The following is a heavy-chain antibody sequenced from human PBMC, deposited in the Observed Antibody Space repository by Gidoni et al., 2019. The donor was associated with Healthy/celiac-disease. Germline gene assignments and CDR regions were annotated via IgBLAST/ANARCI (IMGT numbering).Heavy chain of an antibody. V-gene: IGHV1-18*01. CDR3: ARDPGGYSCGDYYYYYGMDV. J-gene: IGHJ6*02. CDR1: GYTFTSYG. Sequence: QVQLVQSGAEVKKPGASVKVSCKASGYTFTSYGISWVRQAPGQGLEWMGWISAYNGNTNYAQKLQGRVTMTTDTSTSTAYMELRSLRSDDTAVYYCARDPGGYSCGDYYYYYGMDVWGQGTTVTVSS. D-gene: IGHD5-18*01. CDR2: ISAYNGNT.